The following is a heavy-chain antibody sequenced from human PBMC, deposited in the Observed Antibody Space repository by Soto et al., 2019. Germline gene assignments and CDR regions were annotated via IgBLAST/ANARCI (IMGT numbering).Heavy chain of an antibody. D-gene: IGHD3-16*02. CDR1: GFTFSSYW. CDR2: INSDGSST. Sequence: GGSLRLSCAASGFTFSSYWMHWVRQAPGKGLVWVSRINSDGSSTSYADSVKGRFTISRDNAKNTLYLQMNSLRAEDTAVYYCAREDYDYVWGSYRGGGMDVWGQGTTVTVSS. CDR3: AREDYDYVWGSYRGGGMDV. J-gene: IGHJ6*02. V-gene: IGHV3-74*01.